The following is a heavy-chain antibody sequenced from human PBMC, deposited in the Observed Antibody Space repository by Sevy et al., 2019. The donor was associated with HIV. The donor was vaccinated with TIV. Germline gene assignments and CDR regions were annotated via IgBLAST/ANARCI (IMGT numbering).Heavy chain of an antibody. J-gene: IGHJ4*02. Sequence: GGSLRLSCTDSGFTFGDYCMSWVRQAPGKGLEWVAFLKSDVYGGTVDHAASVRGRFVISRDDTKTIAYLQMNDLKTEDTGVYYCTRWKAAQSIFDYWGQGALVTVSS. CDR3: TRWKAAQSIFDY. V-gene: IGHV3-49*04. CDR1: GFTFGDYC. D-gene: IGHD6-13*01. CDR2: LKSDVYGGTV.